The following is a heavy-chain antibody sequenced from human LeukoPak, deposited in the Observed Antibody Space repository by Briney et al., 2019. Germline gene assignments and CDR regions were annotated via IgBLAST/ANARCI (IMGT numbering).Heavy chain of an antibody. CDR2: MNPNSGNT. J-gene: IGHJ4*02. V-gene: IGHV1-8*02. CDR3: ARASAYTILWFGDLYY. D-gene: IGHD3-10*01. CDR1: GYTFTSYG. Sequence: GASVKVSFKASGYTFTSYGISGVRQATGRGLEWMGWMNPNSGNTGYAQKFEGRVTMTRNTSISTAYMELSSLRSEDTAVYYCARASAYTILWFGDLYYWGQGPLVTVSS.